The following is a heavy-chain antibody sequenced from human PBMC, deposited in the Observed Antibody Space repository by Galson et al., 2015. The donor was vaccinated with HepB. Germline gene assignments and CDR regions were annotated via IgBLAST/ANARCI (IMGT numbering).Heavy chain of an antibody. D-gene: IGHD6-13*01. Sequence: SLRLSCAASGFTFSSYAMSWVRQAPGKGLEWVSAISGSGGSTYYADSVKGRFTISRDNSKNTLYLQMNSLRAKDTAVYYCAKDEGVYSTPHWGQGTLVTVSS. CDR2: ISGSGGST. CDR3: AKDEGVYSTPH. V-gene: IGHV3-23*01. CDR1: GFTFSSYA. J-gene: IGHJ4*02.